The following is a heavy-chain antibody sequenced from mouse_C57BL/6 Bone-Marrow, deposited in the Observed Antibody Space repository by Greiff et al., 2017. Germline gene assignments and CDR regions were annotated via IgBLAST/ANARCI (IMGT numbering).Heavy chain of an antibody. D-gene: IGHD1-1*01. CDR1: GFTFSSYT. CDR2: ISGGGGNT. Sequence: EVMLVESGGGLVKPGGSLKLSCAASGFTFSSYTLSWVRQTPEKRLQWVAAISGGGGNTYYPDSVHGRFTISRDNDKNILYLQMSSLRSEDKALYYCSRQVTTVLATKYFDVWGTGTTVTVSS. J-gene: IGHJ1*03. CDR3: SRQVTTVLATKYFDV. V-gene: IGHV5-9*01.